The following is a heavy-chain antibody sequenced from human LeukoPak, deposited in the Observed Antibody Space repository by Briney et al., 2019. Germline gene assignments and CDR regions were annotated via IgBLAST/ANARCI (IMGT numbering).Heavy chain of an antibody. CDR1: GGSISSGDYY. CDR2: IYYSGST. CDR3: ARVLYYGLGMDV. J-gene: IGHJ6*02. D-gene: IGHD2-8*01. Sequence: SQTLSLTCTVAGGSISSGDYYWSWIRQPPGKGLEWFGYIYYSGSTYYNPSLKSRVTISVDTSKNQCSLKLSSVTAADTAVYYCARVLYYGLGMDVWGQGTTVTVSS. V-gene: IGHV4-30-4*01.